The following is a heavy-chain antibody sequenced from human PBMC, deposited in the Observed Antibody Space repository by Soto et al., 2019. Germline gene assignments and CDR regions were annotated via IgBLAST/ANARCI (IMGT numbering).Heavy chain of an antibody. V-gene: IGHV4-30-4*01. CDR2: IYYSGST. CDR3: AIVFMEKLFDY. CDR1: GGSISSGDYY. J-gene: IGHJ4*02. D-gene: IGHD2-21*01. Sequence: SETLSLTCTVSGGSISSGDYYWSWIRQPPGKGLEWIGYIYYSGSTYYNPSLKSRVTISVDTSKNQFSLKLSSVTAADTAVYYCAIVFMEKLFDYWGQGTLVTVSS.